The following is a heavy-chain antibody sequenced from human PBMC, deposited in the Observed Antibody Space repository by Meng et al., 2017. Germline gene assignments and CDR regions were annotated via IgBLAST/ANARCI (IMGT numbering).Heavy chain of an antibody. CDR2: INPKSGDT. CDR3: ARDEDISAAGKLFGDY. Sequence: QVLLVESVAVGQKPRASGKVSCKPSGYKFPDYYIHWVRRAPGQGLEWMGRINPKSGDTHYAQKFQARVTMTGDTSISTAYMELSGLRSDDTAMYYCARDEDISAAGKLFGDYWGQGTLVTVSS. V-gene: IGHV1-2*06. J-gene: IGHJ4*02. CDR1: GYKFPDYY. D-gene: IGHD6-25*01.